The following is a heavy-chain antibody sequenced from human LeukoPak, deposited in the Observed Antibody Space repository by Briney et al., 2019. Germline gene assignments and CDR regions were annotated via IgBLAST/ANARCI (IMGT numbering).Heavy chain of an antibody. CDR1: GGSISSYY. Sequence: SEALSLTCTVSGGSISSYYWSWIRQPPGKGLEWIGYIYYSGGTNYNPSLKSRVTISVDTSKNQFSLKLSSVTAADTAVYYCARGGFGVPFDYWGQGTLVTVSS. CDR3: ARGGFGVPFDY. V-gene: IGHV4-59*01. CDR2: IYYSGGT. J-gene: IGHJ4*02. D-gene: IGHD3-3*01.